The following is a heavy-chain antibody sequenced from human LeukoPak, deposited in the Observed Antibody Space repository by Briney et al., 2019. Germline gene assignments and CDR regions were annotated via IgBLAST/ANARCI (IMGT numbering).Heavy chain of an antibody. J-gene: IGHJ4*02. CDR2: ISFDGSNR. CDR1: GFTFSGYT. Sequence: GGSLRLSCAVSGFTFSGYTMHWVRQAPGKGLEWVAVISFDGSNRYYEDSVKGRFTISRDNSKNTLYLQMNSLRPDDTAIYYCARDTLWEWGQGTLVTVSS. D-gene: IGHD1-26*01. CDR3: ARDTLWE. V-gene: IGHV3-30-3*01.